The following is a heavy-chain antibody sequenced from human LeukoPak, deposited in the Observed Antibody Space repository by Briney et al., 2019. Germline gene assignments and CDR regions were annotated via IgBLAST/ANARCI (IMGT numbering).Heavy chain of an antibody. CDR3: ARGIQLWLNWFDP. CDR2: ISSSGST. V-gene: IGHV4-61*02. J-gene: IGHJ5*02. Sequence: SETLSLTCTVSGDSISSGDYYWSWIRQPAGKGLEWIGRISSSGSTNYNPSLKSRVTISVDTSKNQFSLKLSSVTAADTAVYYCARGIQLWLNWFDPWGQGTLVTVSS. D-gene: IGHD5-18*01. CDR1: GDSISSGDYY.